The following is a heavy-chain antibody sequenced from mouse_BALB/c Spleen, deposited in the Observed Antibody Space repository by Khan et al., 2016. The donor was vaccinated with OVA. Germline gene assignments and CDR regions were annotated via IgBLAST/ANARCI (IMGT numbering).Heavy chain of an antibody. CDR1: GFTFSTYG. CDR2: INSDGDYT. J-gene: IGHJ3*01. Sequence: EVKLVESGGDLVKPGGSLRLSCAASGFTFSTYGMSWVRQPPDKRLEWVATINSDGDYTYYPDTVKGRITISRNNAENTLYLQMSSLKSEDTAIYYCASHLTGSFAYWGQGTLVTVSA. D-gene: IGHD4-1*01. V-gene: IGHV5-6*01. CDR3: ASHLTGSFAY.